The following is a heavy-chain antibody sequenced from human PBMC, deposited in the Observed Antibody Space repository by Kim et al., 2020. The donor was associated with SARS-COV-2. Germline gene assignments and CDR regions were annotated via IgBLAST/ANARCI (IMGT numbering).Heavy chain of an antibody. Sequence: SETLSLTCAVYGGSFSGYYWSWIRQPPGKGLEWIGEINHSGSTNYNPSLKSRVTISVDTSKNQFSLKLSSVTAADTAVYYCARETTMVRGDYGMDVWGQGTTVTVSS. CDR1: GGSFSGYY. CDR3: ARETTMVRGDYGMDV. J-gene: IGHJ6*02. D-gene: IGHD3-10*01. V-gene: IGHV4-34*01. CDR2: INHSGST.